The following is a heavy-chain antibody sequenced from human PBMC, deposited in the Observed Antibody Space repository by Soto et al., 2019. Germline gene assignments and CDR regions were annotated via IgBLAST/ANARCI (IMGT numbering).Heavy chain of an antibody. CDR3: ARDPDYGDYWGYFFDS. J-gene: IGHJ4*02. V-gene: IGHV1-2*02. Sequence: ASVKVSCKTSGYTFAAYYIHWIRQAPGQGLEWMGWINPTSGGTVYAQNFQDRVTMNRDTSISTAYMELRRLNSDDTAVYYCARDPDYGDYWGYFFDSWGQGTPVTVSS. CDR2: INPTSGGT. D-gene: IGHD4-17*01. CDR1: GYTFAAYY.